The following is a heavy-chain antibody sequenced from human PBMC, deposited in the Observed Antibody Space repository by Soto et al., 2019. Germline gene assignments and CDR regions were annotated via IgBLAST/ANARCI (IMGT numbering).Heavy chain of an antibody. CDR2: ISGSGGST. V-gene: IGHV3-23*01. CDR3: AKAATYGDYVSGMDV. J-gene: IGHJ6*02. Sequence: PGGSLRLSCAASGFTFSSYAMSWVRQAPGKGLEWVSAISGSGGSTYYADSVKGRFTISRDNSKDTLYLQLNSLRAEDTAVYYCAKAATYGDYVSGMDVWGQGTTVTVSS. D-gene: IGHD4-17*01. CDR1: GFTFSSYA.